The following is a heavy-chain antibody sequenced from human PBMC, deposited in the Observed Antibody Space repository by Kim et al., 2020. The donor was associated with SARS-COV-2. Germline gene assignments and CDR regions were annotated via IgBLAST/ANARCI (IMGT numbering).Heavy chain of an antibody. D-gene: IGHD3-10*01. Sequence: YSTGPVKSRITKSTEHSKDTMYLQMNSLRAGDTTVYYCARGRGVGGGLDVWGQGTTVTVSS. J-gene: IGHJ6*02. CDR3: ARGRGVGGGLDV. V-gene: IGHV3-33*01.